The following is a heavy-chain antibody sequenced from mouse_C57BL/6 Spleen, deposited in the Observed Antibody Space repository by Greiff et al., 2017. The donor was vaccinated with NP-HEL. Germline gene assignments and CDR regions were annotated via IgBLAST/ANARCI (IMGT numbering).Heavy chain of an antibody. Sequence: VKLQQPGAELVKPGASVKLSCKASGYTFTSYWMHWVKQRPGQGLEWIGMIHPNSGSTNYNEKFKSKATLTVDKSSSTAYMQLSSLTSEDSAVYYCARDYDYDKGYAMDYWGQGTSVTVSS. J-gene: IGHJ4*01. CDR2: IHPNSGST. CDR1: GYTFTSYW. CDR3: ARDYDYDKGYAMDY. D-gene: IGHD2-4*01. V-gene: IGHV1-64*01.